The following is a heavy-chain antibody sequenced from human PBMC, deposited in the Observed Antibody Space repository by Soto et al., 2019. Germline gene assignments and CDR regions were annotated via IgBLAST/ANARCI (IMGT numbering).Heavy chain of an antibody. Sequence: QVQLVQSGAEVKKPGSSVKVSCKASGGTFSSYAINWVRQAPGQGLEWMGRIVPMFGIPNFAPKFQGRVTMTAARCTTTAYMELSSLRSEDTAVYYCASGPHTSSSGGYYYYYMDVWGKGTTVTVSS. CDR1: GGTFSSYA. D-gene: IGHD6-6*01. CDR2: IVPMFGIP. CDR3: ASGPHTSSSGGYYYYYMDV. J-gene: IGHJ6*03. V-gene: IGHV1-69*02.